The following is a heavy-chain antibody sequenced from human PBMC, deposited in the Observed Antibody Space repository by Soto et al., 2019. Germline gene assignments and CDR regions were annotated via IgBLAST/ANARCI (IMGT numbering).Heavy chain of an antibody. D-gene: IGHD6-13*01. V-gene: IGHV1-69*02. J-gene: IGHJ3*02. CDR3: ARDNDAAAGAFDI. CDR2: IIPILGIA. Sequence: QVQLVQSGAEVKKPGSSVKVSCKASGGTFSSYTISWVRQAPGQGLEWMGRIIPILGIANYAQKFQGRVTXTXDXXTRTAYMELSSLRSEDTAVYYCARDNDAAAGAFDIWGEGTMVTVSS. CDR1: GGTFSSYT.